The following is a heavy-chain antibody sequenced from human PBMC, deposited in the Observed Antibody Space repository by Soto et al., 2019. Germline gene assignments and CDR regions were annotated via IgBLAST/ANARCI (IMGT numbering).Heavy chain of an antibody. CDR1: GYSCTSYW. CDR2: IYPGDSDT. V-gene: IGHV5-51*01. J-gene: IGHJ4*02. D-gene: IGHD1-26*01. CDR3: ARQNSGSYYWGFADFDY. Sequence: EVQLVQSGAEVKKPGESLKISCQGSGYSCTSYWIGWVRQMPGKGLEWMGIIYPGDSDTRYSPSFQGQVTISADKAISTAYLQWSSLKASDTAMYYCARQNSGSYYWGFADFDYWGQGTLVTVS.